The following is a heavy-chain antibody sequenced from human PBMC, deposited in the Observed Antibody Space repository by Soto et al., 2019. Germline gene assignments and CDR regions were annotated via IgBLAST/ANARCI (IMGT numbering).Heavy chain of an antibody. V-gene: IGHV4-30-2*06. Sequence: QLQLQESGSRLVKPSQTLSLTCAVSGGSISRAGYSWSWIRQSPGKGLEWIGYIYNSGSTFYKPSLKSRLTISVDRSKNQLSLQLNSGTAADTAVYYCASSRVVTTYFDYWGQGTLVTVSS. CDR1: GGSISRAGYS. D-gene: IGHD2-21*02. CDR3: ASSRVVTTYFDY. J-gene: IGHJ4*02. CDR2: IYNSGST.